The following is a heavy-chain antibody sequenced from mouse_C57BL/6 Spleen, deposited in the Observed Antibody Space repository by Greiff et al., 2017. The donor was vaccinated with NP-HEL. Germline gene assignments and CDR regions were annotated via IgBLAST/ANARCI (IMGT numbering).Heavy chain of an antibody. Sequence: QVQLQQSGAELVRPGSSVKLSCKASGYTFTSYWMDWVKQRPGQGLEWIGNIYPSDSETHYNQKFKDKATLTVDKSSSTAYMQLSSLTSEDSAVYYCARDGSSPHWYFDVWGTGTTVTVSS. V-gene: IGHV1-61*01. CDR3: ARDGSSPHWYFDV. D-gene: IGHD1-1*01. J-gene: IGHJ1*03. CDR1: GYTFTSYW. CDR2: IYPSDSET.